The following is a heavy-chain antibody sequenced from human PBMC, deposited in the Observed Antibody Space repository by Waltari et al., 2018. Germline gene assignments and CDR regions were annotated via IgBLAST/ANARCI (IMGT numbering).Heavy chain of an antibody. J-gene: IGHJ6*03. CDR2: ISFDGTKK. D-gene: IGHD3-10*01. CDR3: ARGVGTSSFYSYMDV. V-gene: IGHV3-30*03. CDR1: GFTFSHYG. Sequence: QVQVVESGGGMVQPGRSLRLSCAAPGFTFSHYGIHWVRQTPGKGLAWVAVISFDGTKKYYADSVKGRFTISRDNSKNTLYLQMNSLRPDDTAAYFCARGVGTSSFYSYMDVWGKGTAVTVSS.